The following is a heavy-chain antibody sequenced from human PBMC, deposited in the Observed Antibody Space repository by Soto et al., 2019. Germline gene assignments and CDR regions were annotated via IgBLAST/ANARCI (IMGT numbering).Heavy chain of an antibody. CDR1: GGSISLERFY. CDR2: VSHTGAT. D-gene: IGHD4-4*01. J-gene: IGHJ4*02. V-gene: IGHV4-61*01. CDR3: AREFSSAHYNYYDF. Sequence: QVQLQESGPGLVKPSETLSLTCTVSGGSISLERFYWTWIRQPPGKGLEWIGYVSHTGATNYNPSLQRRVDITVDTSRNQFSLKLRSLTAADTAVYFCAREFSSAHYNYYDFWGQGTLVSVSA.